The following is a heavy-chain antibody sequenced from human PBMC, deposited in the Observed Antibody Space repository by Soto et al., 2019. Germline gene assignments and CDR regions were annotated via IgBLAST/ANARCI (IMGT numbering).Heavy chain of an antibody. J-gene: IGHJ4*02. CDR2: ISSSSSYI. CDR1: GFTFSSYS. CDR3: ARVGYYDSSGYLYYFDY. D-gene: IGHD3-22*01. Sequence: GSLRLSCAASGFTFSSYSMNWVRQAPGKGLEWVSSISSSSSYIYYADSVKGRFTISRDNAKNSLYLQMNSLRAEDTAVYYCARVGYYDSSGYLYYFDYWGRGTLVTVSS. V-gene: IGHV3-21*01.